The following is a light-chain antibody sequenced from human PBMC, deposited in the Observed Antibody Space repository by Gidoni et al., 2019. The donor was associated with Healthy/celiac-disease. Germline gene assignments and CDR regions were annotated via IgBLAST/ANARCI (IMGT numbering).Light chain of an antibody. CDR2: RNN. Sequence: QSVLTQPPSASGTHGQRVTISCSGSSSNIGSNYVYWYQQLPGTAPKLLIYRNNQRPSGVPDRFSGSKSGTSASLAISGLRSEDEADYYCAAWDDSLKAVFGGGTQLTVL. V-gene: IGLV1-47*01. CDR3: AAWDDSLKAV. CDR1: SSNIGSNY. J-gene: IGLJ7*01.